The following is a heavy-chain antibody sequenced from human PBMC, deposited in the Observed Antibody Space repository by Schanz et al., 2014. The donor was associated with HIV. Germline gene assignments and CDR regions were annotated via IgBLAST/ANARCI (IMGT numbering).Heavy chain of an antibody. Sequence: QVQVQQTGAGLLKPSETLTLTCVVYGGSFSGHYWSWIRQSPGKGLEWIGEIYQRGGTDYSPSFKSRITMSLDTSKNQVSLNLRFVTAADTAVYYCGRGTDDFPPDSWGQGTQVIVSS. CDR1: GGSFSGHY. CDR3: GRGTDDFPPDS. D-gene: IGHD3-3*01. V-gene: IGHV4-34*01. CDR2: IYQRGGT. J-gene: IGHJ4*02.